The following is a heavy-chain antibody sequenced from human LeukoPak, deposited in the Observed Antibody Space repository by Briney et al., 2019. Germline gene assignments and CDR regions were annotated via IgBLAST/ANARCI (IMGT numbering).Heavy chain of an antibody. CDR3: ARAYCSGGSCSSSLFDY. Sequence: GRSLRLSCAASGFTFSSYWMSWVRQAPGKGLEWVANIKQDGSEKYYVDSVKGRFTISRDNAKNSLYLQMNSLRAEDTAVYYCARAYCSGGSCSSSLFDYWGQGTLVTVSS. J-gene: IGHJ4*02. CDR2: IKQDGSEK. V-gene: IGHV3-7*01. CDR1: GFTFSSYW. D-gene: IGHD2-15*01.